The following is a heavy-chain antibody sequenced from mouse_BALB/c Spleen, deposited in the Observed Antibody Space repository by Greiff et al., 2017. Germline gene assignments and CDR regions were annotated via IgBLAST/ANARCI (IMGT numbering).Heavy chain of an antibody. Sequence: EVKLVESGGGLVQPGGSLKLSCAASGFTFSSYTMSWVRQTPEKRLEWVAYISNGGGSTYYPDTVKGRFTISRDNAKNTLYLQMSSLKSEDTAMYYCARHVLTGYFDYWGQGTTLTVSA. CDR3: ARHVLTGYFDY. J-gene: IGHJ2*01. CDR1: GFTFSSYT. D-gene: IGHD4-1*01. V-gene: IGHV5-12-2*01. CDR2: ISNGGGST.